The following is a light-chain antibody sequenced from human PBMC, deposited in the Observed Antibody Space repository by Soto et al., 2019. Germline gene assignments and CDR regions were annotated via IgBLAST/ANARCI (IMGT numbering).Light chain of an antibody. V-gene: IGLV7-43*01. J-gene: IGLJ2*01. Sequence: QTVVTQEPSLTVSPGGTVTLTCASSTGAVTSGFYPSWFQQKPGQAPRSLIYSTGNKHSWTPARFSGSLLGGKAALTLSGAQTEDETEYYCLLYYGGAQVFGGGTKLTVL. CDR2: STG. CDR3: LLYYGGAQV. CDR1: TGAVTSGFY.